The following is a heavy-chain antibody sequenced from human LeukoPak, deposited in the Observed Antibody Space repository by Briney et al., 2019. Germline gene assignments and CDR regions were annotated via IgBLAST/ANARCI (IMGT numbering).Heavy chain of an antibody. CDR3: VRLGSTSTGNWYKLFDQ. CDR2: IKQVESEK. V-gene: IGHV3-7*03. Sequence: GGSLSFSGTASGFTFSNFWMGWVGTAPGQEREGVANIKQVESEKFYLGSVEDRFTISRDNTKNSLYLQITSLRVEDTVLYYGVRLGSTSTGNWYKLFDQWGQGTLVTVSS. CDR1: GFTFSNFW. J-gene: IGHJ4*02. D-gene: IGHD2-2*01.